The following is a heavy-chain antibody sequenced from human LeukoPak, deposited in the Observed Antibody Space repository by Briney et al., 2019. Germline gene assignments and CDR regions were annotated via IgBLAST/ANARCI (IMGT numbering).Heavy chain of an antibody. D-gene: IGHD6-19*01. CDR2: ISSSGSTI. Sequence: GGSLRLSCAASGFTFSSYAMSWIRQAPGKGLEWVSYISSSGSTIYYADSVKGRFTISRDNAKNSLYLQMNSLRAEDTAVYYCARRPSLWLVDYWGQGTLVTVSS. CDR3: ARRPSLWLVDY. V-gene: IGHV3-11*04. CDR1: GFTFSSYA. J-gene: IGHJ4*02.